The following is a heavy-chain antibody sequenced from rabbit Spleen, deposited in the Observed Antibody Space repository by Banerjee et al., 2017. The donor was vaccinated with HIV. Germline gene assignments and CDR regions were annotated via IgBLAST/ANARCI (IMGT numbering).Heavy chain of an antibody. CDR1: GFSFSNKAV. V-gene: IGHV1S45*01. J-gene: IGHJ3*01. D-gene: IGHD6-1*01. CDR2: IYVDNGRT. Sequence: QERLVESGGGLVKPEGSLKLSCTASGFSFSNKAVMCWVRQAPGKGLEWIACIYVDNGRTYYASWAKGRFTISKTSSTTVTLQMTSLTAADTATYFCAREYGGDVGNAYATRLDLWGPGTLVTVS. CDR3: AREYGGDVGNAYATRLDL.